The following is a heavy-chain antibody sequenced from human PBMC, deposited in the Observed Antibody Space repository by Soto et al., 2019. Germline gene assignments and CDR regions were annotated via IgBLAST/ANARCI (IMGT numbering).Heavy chain of an antibody. CDR2: FYYSGST. V-gene: IGHV4-59*12. J-gene: IGHJ4*02. Sequence: PSETLSLTCTVSGGSISSYYWSWIRQPPGKGLEWIGTFYYSGSTYYNPSLNSRVTISVDRSKNQFSLKLSSVTAADTAVYYCAREGFCISASCYYFDYWGLGTLVTVSS. D-gene: IGHD2-2*01. CDR3: AREGFCISASCYYFDY. CDR1: GGSISSYY.